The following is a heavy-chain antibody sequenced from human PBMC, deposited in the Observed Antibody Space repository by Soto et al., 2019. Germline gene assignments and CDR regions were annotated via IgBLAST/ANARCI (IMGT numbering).Heavy chain of an antibody. D-gene: IGHD3-10*01. Sequence: QVQLVESGGGVVQPGRSLRLSCAASGFTFSSYAMHWVRQAPGKGLAWVAVISYDGSNKYYADSVKGRFTISRDNSKNTLYLQMHSLRAEDTAVYYCERDLWIMVRGVIPDYWSQGTLVTVSS. CDR1: GFTFSSYA. CDR2: ISYDGSNK. CDR3: ERDLWIMVRGVIPDY. J-gene: IGHJ4*02. V-gene: IGHV3-30-3*01.